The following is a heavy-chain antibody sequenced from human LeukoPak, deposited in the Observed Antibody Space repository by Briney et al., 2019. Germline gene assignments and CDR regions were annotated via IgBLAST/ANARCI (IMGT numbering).Heavy chain of an antibody. V-gene: IGHV1-3*01. CDR1: GYTFTSYA. D-gene: IGHD3-9*01. CDR2: INAGNGNT. CDR3: AREDLRYFDWL. Sequence: ASVKVSCKASGYTFTSYAMRWVRQAPGQRLEWMGWINAGNGNTKYSQKFQGRVTITRDTSASTAYMELSSLRSEDTAVYYCAREDLRYFDWLWGQGTLVTVSS. J-gene: IGHJ4*02.